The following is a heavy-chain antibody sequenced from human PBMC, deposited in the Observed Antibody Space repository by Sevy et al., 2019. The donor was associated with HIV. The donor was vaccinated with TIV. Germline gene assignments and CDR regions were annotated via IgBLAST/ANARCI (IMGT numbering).Heavy chain of an antibody. Sequence: GGSLRLSCAASGFTFSSYSMNWVRQAPGKGLEWVSYISSSSSTIYYADSVKGRFTISRDNAKNSLYLQMNSLRDEDTAVYYCASLPPLDYYDRGDIWGQGTMVTVSS. CDR1: GFTFSSYS. J-gene: IGHJ3*02. CDR3: ASLPPLDYYDRGDI. V-gene: IGHV3-48*02. D-gene: IGHD3-22*01. CDR2: ISSSSSTI.